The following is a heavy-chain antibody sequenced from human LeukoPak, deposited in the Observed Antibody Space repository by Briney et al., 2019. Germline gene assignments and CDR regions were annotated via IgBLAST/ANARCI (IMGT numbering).Heavy chain of an antibody. Sequence: SETLSLTCAVYGGSFSGYYWSWIRQPPGKGREWIGEINHSGSTNYNPSLKRRVTISVDTSKNQFSLKLSSVTAADTAVYYCARGVSSGWFGEYFDYWGQGTLVTVSS. CDR1: GGSFSGYY. D-gene: IGHD3-10*01. CDR2: INHSGST. J-gene: IGHJ4*02. CDR3: ARGVSSGWFGEYFDY. V-gene: IGHV4-34*01.